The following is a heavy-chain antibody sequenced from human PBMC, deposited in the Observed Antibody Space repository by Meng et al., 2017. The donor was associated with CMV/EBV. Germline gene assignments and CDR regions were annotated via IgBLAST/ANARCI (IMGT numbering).Heavy chain of an antibody. CDR1: GFTFSTFG. CDR2: IRYDGSNK. D-gene: IGHD3-22*01. Sequence: GESLKISCAASGFTFSTFGMHWVRQAPGKGLEWVAFIRYDGSNKYYADSVKGRFTISRDNSKNTLYLQMNSLRAEDTAVYYCANRWFSYDSSGYPLPYYYGMDVWGQGTTVTVSS. V-gene: IGHV3-30*02. J-gene: IGHJ6*02. CDR3: ANRWFSYDSSGYPLPYYYGMDV.